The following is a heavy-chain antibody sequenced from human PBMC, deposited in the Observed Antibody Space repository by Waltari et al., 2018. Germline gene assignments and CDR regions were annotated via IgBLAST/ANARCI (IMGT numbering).Heavy chain of an antibody. CDR3: ARDPPGVAAAGPGRG. V-gene: IGHV3-66*02. Sequence: EVQLVESGGGLVQPGGSLRLSCAASGLPVGNHAMSWVRQAPGKGLELISLIYSSGSTYYADSVKGRFTISRDNSKNTLYLQMNSLRSEDTAVYFCARDPPGVAAAGPGRGWGQGTLVTVSS. CDR2: IYSSGST. D-gene: IGHD6-25*01. J-gene: IGHJ4*02. CDR1: GLPVGNHA.